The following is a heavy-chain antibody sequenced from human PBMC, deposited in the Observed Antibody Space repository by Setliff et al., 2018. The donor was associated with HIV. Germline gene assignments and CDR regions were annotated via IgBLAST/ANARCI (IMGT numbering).Heavy chain of an antibody. CDR2: MNPNNGNT. Sequence: ASVKVSCKASGYTFINYDLNWVRQATGQGLEWMGWMNPNNGNTGYAPKLQGRVTMTRNTSISTAYMELSSLRSDDTAVYYCASSWSRVPYYGMDVWGQGTTVTVSS. CDR1: GYTFINYD. J-gene: IGHJ6*02. D-gene: IGHD6-13*01. V-gene: IGHV1-8*02. CDR3: ASSWSRVPYYGMDV.